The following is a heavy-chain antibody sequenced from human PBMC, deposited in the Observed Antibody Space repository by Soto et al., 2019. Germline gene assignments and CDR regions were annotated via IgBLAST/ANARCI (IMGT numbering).Heavy chain of an antibody. V-gene: IGHV6-1*01. CDR2: IYYGSTWSF. J-gene: IGHJ6*02. D-gene: IGHD3-10*01. CDR1: GDSVSSNTAA. Sequence: SQTRSLTCAISGDSVSSNTAACNWIRQSPSRGLEWLGRIYYGSTWSFDYALSVRSRITIAPDTSKNQFSLHLDSLTPEDTALYYCAGVTWFRSMDVWGQGTPVTVSS. CDR3: AGVTWFRSMDV.